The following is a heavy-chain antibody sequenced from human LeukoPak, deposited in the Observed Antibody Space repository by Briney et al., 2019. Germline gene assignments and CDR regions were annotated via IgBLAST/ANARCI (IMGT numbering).Heavy chain of an antibody. V-gene: IGHV3-74*01. CDR3: TRRGAASDAFDI. CDR2: IKYDGSST. D-gene: IGHD3-16*01. J-gene: IGHJ3*02. CDR1: GFTFSSYW. Sequence: GGSLRLSCAASGFTFSSYWMHWVRQAPGKGLVWVSRIKYDGSSTNYADSVKGRFTISRDNAKNTLYPQMNGLRAEDTAVYYCTRRGAASDAFDIWGQGTMVTVSS.